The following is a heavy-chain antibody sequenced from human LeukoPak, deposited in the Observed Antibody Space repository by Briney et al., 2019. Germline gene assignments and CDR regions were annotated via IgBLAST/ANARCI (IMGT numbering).Heavy chain of an antibody. V-gene: IGHV3-49*03. CDR1: GFPFGDYA. CDR3: TRPIGVVTATIYFDY. D-gene: IGHD2-21*02. CDR2: IRSKAYGGTT. J-gene: IGHJ4*02. Sequence: GGSLRLSCTTSGFPFGDYAKSWFRQAPGKGLEWVGFIRSKAYGGTTEYAASVKGRFAISRDDSKSIAYLQMNSLKTEDTAVYYCTRPIGVVTATIYFDYWGQGTLVTVSS.